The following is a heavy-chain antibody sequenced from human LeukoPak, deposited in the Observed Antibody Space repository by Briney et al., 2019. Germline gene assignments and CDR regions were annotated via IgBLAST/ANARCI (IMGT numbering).Heavy chain of an antibody. D-gene: IGHD5-24*01. V-gene: IGHV3-23*01. CDR3: AKTIPYWYFDL. J-gene: IGHJ2*01. Sequence: GGSLRLSCAASGFSFSSYAMTWVRQAPGKGLEWVSAIAVGGGTTYADSVVGRFIISRDNSKNTLYLQMSSLRAEDTAIYYCAKTIPYWYFDLWGRGTLVTVSS. CDR2: IAVGGGTT. CDR1: GFSFSSYA.